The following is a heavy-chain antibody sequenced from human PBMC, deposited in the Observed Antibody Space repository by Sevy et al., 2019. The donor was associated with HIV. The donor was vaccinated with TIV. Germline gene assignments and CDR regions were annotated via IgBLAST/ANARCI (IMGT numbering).Heavy chain of an antibody. D-gene: IGHD1-26*01. CDR3: ARDRSGSYHVSDNWFDP. V-gene: IGHV3-74*01. J-gene: IGHJ5*02. CDR2: IKSDGSST. CDR1: GFTFSSYW. Sequence: GGSLRLSYAASGFTFSSYWMRWVRQVPGKGLVWVSRIKSDGSSTSYADSVKGRFTISRDNAKNTLYLQMNSLRAEDTAVYYCARDRSGSYHVSDNWFDPWGQGTLVTVSS.